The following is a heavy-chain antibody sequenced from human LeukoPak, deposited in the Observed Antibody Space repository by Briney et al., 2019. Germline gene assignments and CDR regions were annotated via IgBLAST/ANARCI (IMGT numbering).Heavy chain of an antibody. V-gene: IGHV3-15*01. Sequence: PGGSLRLSCAASGFTFSNVWMSWVRQAPGKGLEWVGRIKSKTDGGTTDYAAPVKGRFTISTEDSKNTLYLQMNSLKTEDTAVYFCTTLTVTYSYYGMDVWGQGTTVTVSS. CDR3: TTLTVTYSYYGMDV. J-gene: IGHJ6*02. CDR2: IKSKTDGGTT. D-gene: IGHD4-17*01. CDR1: GFTFSNVW.